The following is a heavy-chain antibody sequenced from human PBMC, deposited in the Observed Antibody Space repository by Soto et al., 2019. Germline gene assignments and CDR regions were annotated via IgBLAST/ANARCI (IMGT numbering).Heavy chain of an antibody. Sequence: QVQLVESGGGMVQPGRSLRLSCAASGFTFSSYAMHWVRQAPGKGLEWVAVISYDGSNKYYADSVKGRFTISRDNSKNTLYLQMNSLRAEDTAVYYCARGEYGYYYGSGNWFDPWGQGTLVTVSS. J-gene: IGHJ5*02. CDR3: ARGEYGYYYGSGNWFDP. CDR2: ISYDGSNK. D-gene: IGHD3-10*01. CDR1: GFTFSSYA. V-gene: IGHV3-30-3*01.